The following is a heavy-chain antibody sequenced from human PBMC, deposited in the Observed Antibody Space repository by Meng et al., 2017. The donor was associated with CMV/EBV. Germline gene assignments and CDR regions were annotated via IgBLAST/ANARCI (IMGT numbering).Heavy chain of an antibody. V-gene: IGHV1-46*01. Sequence: ASVKVSCKASGYTFTSYYMHWVRQAPGQGLEWMGIINPSGGSTSYAQKFQGRVTMTRDTSTSTVYMELSSLRSEDTAVYHCAREGFAERLQDAFDIWGQGTMVTVSS. D-gene: IGHD1-1*01. CDR3: AREGFAERLQDAFDI. J-gene: IGHJ3*02. CDR2: INPSGGST. CDR1: GYTFTSYY.